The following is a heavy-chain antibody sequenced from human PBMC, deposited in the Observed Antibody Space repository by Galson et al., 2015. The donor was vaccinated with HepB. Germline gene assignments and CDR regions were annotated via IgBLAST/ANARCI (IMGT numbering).Heavy chain of an antibody. J-gene: IGHJ5*02. CDR2: IGGSGFST. CDR3: AKDRAAAGTPPDH. V-gene: IGHV3-23*01. CDR1: GFTFDNYA. Sequence: SLRLSCAASGFTFDNYAMSWVRQAPGKGLEWVSAIGGSGFSTYYADSVKGRVPISRDNSKNTPYLQMNSLRVEDTAVYYCAKDRAAAGTPPDHWGQGTLVTVSS. D-gene: IGHD6-13*01.